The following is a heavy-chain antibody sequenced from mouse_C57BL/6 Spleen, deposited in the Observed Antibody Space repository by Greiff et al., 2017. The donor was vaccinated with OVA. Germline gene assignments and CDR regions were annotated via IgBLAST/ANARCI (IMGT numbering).Heavy chain of an antibody. V-gene: IGHV1-80*01. CDR1: GYAFSSSW. Sequence: QVQLQQSGAELVKPGASVKISCKASGYAFSSSWMNWVKQRPGKGLEWIGQIYPGDGDTNYNGKFKGKATLTADKSSSTAYMQLSSLTSEDSAVYFCARGAYAMDYWGQGTLVTVSS. CDR2: IYPGDGDT. J-gene: IGHJ4*01. CDR3: ARGAYAMDY.